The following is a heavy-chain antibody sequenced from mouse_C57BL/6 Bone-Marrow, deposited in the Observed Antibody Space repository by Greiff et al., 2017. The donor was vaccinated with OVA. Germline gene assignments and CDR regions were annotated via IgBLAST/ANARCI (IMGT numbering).Heavy chain of an antibody. Sequence: QVQLQQPGAELVKPGASVKLSCKASGYTFTSYWMHWVKQRPGQGLEWIGLIHPNSGSTNYNEKFKSKATLTVDKSYSTAYMQLSSLAAEDSAVYYCARRGYGSSSIAYWGQGTLVTVSA. CDR2: IHPNSGST. CDR3: ARRGYGSSSIAY. CDR1: GYTFTSYW. J-gene: IGHJ3*01. D-gene: IGHD1-1*01. V-gene: IGHV1-64*01.